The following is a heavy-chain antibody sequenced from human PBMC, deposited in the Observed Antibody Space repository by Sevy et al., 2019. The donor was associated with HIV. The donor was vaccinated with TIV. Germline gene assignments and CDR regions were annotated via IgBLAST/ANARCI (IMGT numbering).Heavy chain of an antibody. D-gene: IGHD6-13*01. CDR1: GFRFSGYW. CDR3: EGDPEGGGSRPEGAFDI. CDR2: IKQDGNET. J-gene: IGHJ3*02. V-gene: IGHV3-7*01. Sequence: GGSLRLSCAASGFRFSGYWMNWVRQAPGKGLEWVANIKQDGNETYYVDSVKGRFTISRDNAKKLQYLQMNSLRVEDTAVYYWEGDPEGGGSRPEGAFDIWGQGTMVTVSS.